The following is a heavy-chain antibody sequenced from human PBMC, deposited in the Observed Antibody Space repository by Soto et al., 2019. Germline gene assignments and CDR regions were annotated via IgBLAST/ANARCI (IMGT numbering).Heavy chain of an antibody. D-gene: IGHD2-2*01. J-gene: IGHJ5*02. Sequence: ASVKVSCKASGGTFSSYAISWVRQAPGQGLEWMGGIIPIFGTANYAQKFQGRVTITADESTSTAYMELSSLRSEDTAVYYCARAGGYCSSTSCYGDWFDPWGQGTLVTVSS. CDR3: ARAGGYCSSTSCYGDWFDP. CDR1: GGTFSSYA. CDR2: IIPIFGTA. V-gene: IGHV1-69*13.